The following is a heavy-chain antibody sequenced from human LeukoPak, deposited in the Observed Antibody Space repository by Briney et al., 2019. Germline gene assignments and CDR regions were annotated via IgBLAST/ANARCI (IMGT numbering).Heavy chain of an antibody. D-gene: IGHD4-17*01. CDR2: IYASGST. V-gene: IGHV4-4*07. J-gene: IGHJ3*02. CDR3: ARDRYGDRAGSFDI. CDR1: GGSISNYY. Sequence: SETLSLTCIVSGGSISNYYWSWIRQPAGKGLEWIGRIYASGSTNYSPSLESRVTMSVHTSKNQFSLKLSSVTAADTAVYYCARDRYGDRAGSFDIWGQGTMVTVSS.